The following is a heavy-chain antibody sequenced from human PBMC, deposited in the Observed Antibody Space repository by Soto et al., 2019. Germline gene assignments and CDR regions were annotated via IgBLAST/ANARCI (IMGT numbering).Heavy chain of an antibody. CDR3: ARGHGDYNYFDY. CDR1: GDSISSSNW. J-gene: IGHJ4*02. Sequence: SETLSLTCAVSGDSISSSNWWTWVRQPPGKGLEWIGDIYHTGITNYNPSLKSRVTISVDTSKNQFSLKLSSVTAADTAVYYCARGHGDYNYFDYWGQGTLVTVSS. V-gene: IGHV4-4*02. CDR2: IYHTGIT. D-gene: IGHD4-17*01.